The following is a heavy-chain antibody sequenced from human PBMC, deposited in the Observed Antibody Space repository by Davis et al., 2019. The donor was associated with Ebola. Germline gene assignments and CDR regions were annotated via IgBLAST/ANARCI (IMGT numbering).Heavy chain of an antibody. Sequence: GESLKIPCATSGFTFSTYWMHWVRQAPGTGLEWVAVISYDGSNKYYVDSVKGRFTISRDNSKNTLYLQMNTLRAEDTALYYCARGLGKQWLAKLDYWGQGTLVTVSS. CDR1: GFTFSTYW. J-gene: IGHJ4*02. CDR3: ARGLGKQWLAKLDY. V-gene: IGHV3-30-3*01. CDR2: ISYDGSNK. D-gene: IGHD6-19*01.